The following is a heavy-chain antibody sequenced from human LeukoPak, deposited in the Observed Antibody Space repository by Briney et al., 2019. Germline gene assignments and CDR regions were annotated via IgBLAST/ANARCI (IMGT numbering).Heavy chain of an antibody. CDR3: ARCRGYSSSWARTFDI. V-gene: IGHV4-59*01. D-gene: IGHD6-13*01. CDR2: IYYNGSP. Sequence: SETLSLTCTVSGASISSYYWSWIRQPPGKGLEWIGYIYYNGSPNYNPSLKSRVTMSLDTSENQFSLKLTSVIAADTAVYYCARCRGYSSSWARTFDIWGQGTMVTVSS. CDR1: GASISSYY. J-gene: IGHJ3*02.